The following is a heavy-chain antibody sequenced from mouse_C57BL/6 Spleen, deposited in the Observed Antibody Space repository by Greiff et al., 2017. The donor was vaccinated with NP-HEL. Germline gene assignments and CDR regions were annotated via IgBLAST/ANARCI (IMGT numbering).Heavy chain of an antibody. J-gene: IGHJ4*01. CDR2: INPSTGGT. Sequence: VQLKQSGPELVKPGASVKISCKASGYSFTGYYMNWVKQSPEKSLEWIGEINPSTGGTTYNQKFKAKATLTVDKSSSTAYMQLKSLTSEDSAVYYCARMVLRPLINYAMDYWGQGTSVTVSS. V-gene: IGHV1-42*01. D-gene: IGHD2-12*01. CDR1: GYSFTGYY. CDR3: ARMVLRPLINYAMDY.